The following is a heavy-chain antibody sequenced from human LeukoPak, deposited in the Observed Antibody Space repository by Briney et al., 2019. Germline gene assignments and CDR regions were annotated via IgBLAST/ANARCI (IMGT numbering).Heavy chain of an antibody. Sequence: AGSLTLTCAASGFTFSSYCMHWVRQAPGRGLEWWVVISYDGSNKYYADSVKGRFTISRDNSKNTLYLQMNSLRAEDTAVYYCAKGHSSGWYYFDYWGQGTLVTVSS. CDR3: AKGHSSGWYYFDY. D-gene: IGHD6-19*01. CDR1: GFTFSSYC. J-gene: IGHJ4*02. CDR2: ISYDGSNK. V-gene: IGHV3-30*18.